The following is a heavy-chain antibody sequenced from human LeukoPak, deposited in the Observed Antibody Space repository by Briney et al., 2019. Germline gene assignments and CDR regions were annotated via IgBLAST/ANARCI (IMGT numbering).Heavy chain of an antibody. CDR3: ARTRDGYNPFDY. D-gene: IGHD5-24*01. V-gene: IGHV4-59*01. CDR1: GGSISSYY. CDR2: IYYSGST. Sequence: SETLSLTCTVSGGSISSYYWSWIRQPPGKGLEWIAYIYYSGSTNYNPSLKSRVTMSVDTSKNQFSPKLSSVTAADTAVYYCARTRDGYNPFDYWGQGTLVTVSS. J-gene: IGHJ4*02.